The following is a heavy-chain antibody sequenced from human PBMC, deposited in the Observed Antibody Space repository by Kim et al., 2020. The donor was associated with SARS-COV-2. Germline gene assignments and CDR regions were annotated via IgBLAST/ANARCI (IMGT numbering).Heavy chain of an antibody. J-gene: IGHJ5*02. CDR2: IYPGDSDT. CDR1: GYSFTSYW. V-gene: IGHV5-51*01. Sequence: GESLKISCKGSGYSFTSYWIGWVRQMPGKGLEWMGIIYPGDSDTRYSPSFQGQVTISADKSISTAYLQWSSLKASDTAMYYCARHPWRGSSWYNWFDPWGQGTLVTVSS. CDR3: ARHPWRGSSWYNWFDP. D-gene: IGHD6-13*01.